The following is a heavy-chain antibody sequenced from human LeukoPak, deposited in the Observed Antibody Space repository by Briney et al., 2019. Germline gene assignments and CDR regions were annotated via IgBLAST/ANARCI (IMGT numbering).Heavy chain of an antibody. CDR2: IYPGDSDT. CDR1: GYSFTSYW. Sequence: GESLKISCKGSGYSFTSYWIGWVRQMPGKGLEWMGIIYPGDSDTRYSPSFQGQVTISADKSISTAYLQWSSLKASDTAMYYCARPPHDRDDAFDIWGRGTMVTVSS. CDR3: ARPPHDRDDAFDI. J-gene: IGHJ3*02. D-gene: IGHD3-9*01. V-gene: IGHV5-51*01.